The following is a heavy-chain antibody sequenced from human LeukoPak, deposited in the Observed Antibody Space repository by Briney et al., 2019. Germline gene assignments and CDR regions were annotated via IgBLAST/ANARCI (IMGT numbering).Heavy chain of an antibody. CDR1: GCSFSSYT. Sequence: SVNVSCKACGCSFSSYTISWVRQAPGQGLEWMGRIIPILGIANCAQKFQGRVTITADKSTSTAYMELSSLRSEDTAVYYCLHPSSGPSAVDYWGQGTLVTVSS. J-gene: IGHJ4*02. CDR2: IIPILGIA. V-gene: IGHV1-69*02. CDR3: LHPSSGPSAVDY. D-gene: IGHD3-22*01.